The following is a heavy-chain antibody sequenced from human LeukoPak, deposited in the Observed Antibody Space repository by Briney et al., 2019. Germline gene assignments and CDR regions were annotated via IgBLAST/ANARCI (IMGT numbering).Heavy chain of an antibody. CDR1: GFTFSSYA. Sequence: GGSLRLSCAASGFTFSSYAMHWVRQAPGKGLEWVAVISYDGSNKYYADSVKGRFTISRDNSKNTLYLQMNSLRAEDTAVYYCARVLPAAERGYSGYEIHPGVYWGQGTLVTVSS. D-gene: IGHD5-12*01. CDR2: ISYDGSNK. CDR3: ARVLPAAERGYSGYEIHPGVY. J-gene: IGHJ4*02. V-gene: IGHV3-30*04.